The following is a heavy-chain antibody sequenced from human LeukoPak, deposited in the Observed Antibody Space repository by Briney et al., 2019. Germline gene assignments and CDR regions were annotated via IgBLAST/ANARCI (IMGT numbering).Heavy chain of an antibody. V-gene: IGHV3-30*01. D-gene: IGHD1-7*01. Sequence: PGGSLRLSCAASGFTFSSYAMHWVRQAPGKGLEWVAVISYDGSNKYYADSVKGRFTISRDNSKNTLYLQMNSLRAEDTAVYYCARATDDLELPYYFDYWGQGTMVTASS. CDR1: GFTFSSYA. CDR2: ISYDGSNK. J-gene: IGHJ4*02. CDR3: ARATDDLELPYYFDY.